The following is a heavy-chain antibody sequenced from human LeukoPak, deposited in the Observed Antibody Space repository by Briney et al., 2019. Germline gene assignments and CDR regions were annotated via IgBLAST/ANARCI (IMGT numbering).Heavy chain of an antibody. CDR2: IKQDGSEK. CDR3: ARRLWETTDFDY. V-gene: IGHV3-7*01. J-gene: IGHJ4*02. CDR1: GFTFSSSW. D-gene: IGHD2-21*01. Sequence: GGSLRLSCAASGFTFSSSWMSWVRQAPGKGLEWVANIKQDGSEKYYVDSVKGRFAISRDNAMNSLSLQMNSLRAEDTAVYYCARRLWETTDFDYWGQGTLVTVSS.